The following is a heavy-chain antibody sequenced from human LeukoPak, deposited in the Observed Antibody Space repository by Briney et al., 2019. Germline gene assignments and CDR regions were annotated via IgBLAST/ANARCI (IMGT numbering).Heavy chain of an antibody. J-gene: IGHJ4*02. CDR3: ARQSLISAVELGGHYFDY. CDR2: IYYSGST. D-gene: IGHD3-16*01. V-gene: IGHV4-59*08. CDR1: GGSISSYY. Sequence: PSETLSLTCTVSGGSISSYYWSWIRQPPGKGLEWIGYIYYSGSTNYNPSLKSRVTISVDTSKNQFSLKLSSVTAADTAVYYCARQSLISAVELGGHYFDYWGQGTLVTVSS.